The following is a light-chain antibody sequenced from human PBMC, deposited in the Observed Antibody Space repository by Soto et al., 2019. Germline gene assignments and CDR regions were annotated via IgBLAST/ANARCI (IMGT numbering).Light chain of an antibody. CDR1: SSDVCGYNY. V-gene: IGLV2-14*01. Sequence: QSVLTQPASVSGSPGQSITISCTGTSSDVCGYNYVSWYQQHPGKAPKLMIYDVSNRPSGVSNRFSGSKSGNTASLTISELQAEDEADYYCSSYTRSSTVVFGGGTKVTV. J-gene: IGLJ2*01. CDR2: DVS. CDR3: SSYTRSSTVV.